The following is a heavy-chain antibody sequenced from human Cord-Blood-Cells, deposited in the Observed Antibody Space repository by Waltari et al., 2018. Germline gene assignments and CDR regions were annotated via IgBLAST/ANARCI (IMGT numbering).Heavy chain of an antibody. CDR1: GGSFSGYY. CDR3: ARGLPYYYDSSGSRWVDP. D-gene: IGHD3-22*01. J-gene: IGHJ5*02. V-gene: IGHV4-34*01. Sequence: QVQLQQWGAGLLKPSETLSLTCAVYGGSFSGYYWSWIRQPPGKGLEWIGEINHSGSTNYNPSLKSRVTISVDTSKNQFSLKLSSVTAAETAVYYCARGLPYYYDSSGSRWVDPWGQGTLVTVSS. CDR2: INHSGST.